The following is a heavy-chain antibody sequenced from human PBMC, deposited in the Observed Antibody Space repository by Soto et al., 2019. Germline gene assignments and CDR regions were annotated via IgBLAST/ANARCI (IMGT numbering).Heavy chain of an antibody. CDR3: AKVEGDPLYYYYGMDV. CDR1: GFTFSSYA. CDR2: ISGSGGST. J-gene: IGHJ6*02. Sequence: GGSLRLSCAASGFTFSSYAMSWVRQAPGKGLEWVSAISGSGGSTYYADSVKGRFTISRDNSKNTLYLQMNSLRAEDTAVYYCAKVEGDPLYYYYGMDVWGQGTTVTVYS. D-gene: IGHD1-26*01. V-gene: IGHV3-23*01.